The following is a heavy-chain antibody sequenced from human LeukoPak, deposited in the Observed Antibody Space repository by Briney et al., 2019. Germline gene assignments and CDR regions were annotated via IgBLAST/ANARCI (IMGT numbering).Heavy chain of an antibody. CDR2: ISYDGSNK. CDR1: GFTFSSYA. V-gene: IGHV3-30-3*01. Sequence: GGALRLSCAASGFTFSSYAMHWVRQAPGKGVEWVAVISYDGSNKYYADSVKGRFTISRDNSKNTLYLQMNSLRAEDTAVYYCARVIRYFDWLPLDYWGQGTLVTVSS. D-gene: IGHD3-9*01. J-gene: IGHJ4*02. CDR3: ARVIRYFDWLPLDY.